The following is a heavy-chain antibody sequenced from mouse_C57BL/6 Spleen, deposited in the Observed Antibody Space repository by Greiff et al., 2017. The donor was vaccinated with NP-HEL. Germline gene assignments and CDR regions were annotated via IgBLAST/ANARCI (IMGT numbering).Heavy chain of an antibody. CDR2: ISSGGSYT. V-gene: IGHV5-6*02. J-gene: IGHJ2*01. CDR1: GFTFSSYG. Sequence: EVKLVESGGDLVKPGGSLKLSCAASGFTFSSYGMSWVRQTPDKRLEWVATISSGGSYTYYPDSVKGRFTISRDNAKNTLYLQMSSLKSEDTAMYYCARGKIYFDYWGQGTTLTVSS. CDR3: ARGKIYFDY.